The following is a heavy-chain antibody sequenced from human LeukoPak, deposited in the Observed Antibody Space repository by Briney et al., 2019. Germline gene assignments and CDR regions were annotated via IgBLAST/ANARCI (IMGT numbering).Heavy chain of an antibody. CDR3: ARGFRYSTGWNYFDY. D-gene: IGHD6-19*01. V-gene: IGHV3-53*01. CDR2: IYSGGST. J-gene: IGHJ4*02. CDR1: GFIVSDNY. Sequence: PGGSLTLSCAASGFIVSDNYMSWVRQAPGEGLEWVSVIYSGGSTYYAHSVKGRFTISSDNSKKTLYLQMNSLRAEDTAVYYCARGFRYSTGWNYFDYWGQGTLVTVSS.